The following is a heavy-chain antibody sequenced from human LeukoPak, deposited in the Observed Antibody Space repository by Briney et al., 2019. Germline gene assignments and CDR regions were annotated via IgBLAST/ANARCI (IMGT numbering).Heavy chain of an antibody. Sequence: RTGGSLRLSCAASGFTFSSYWMNWVRQAPGKGLVWVSRIASDGSSTTYADSVKGRFSISRDNAKSTLYLQMNSLRVEDTAVYYCARGRPHGNDYWGQGTLVTVSS. CDR2: IASDGSST. D-gene: IGHD4-23*01. V-gene: IGHV3-74*01. CDR1: GFTFSSYW. CDR3: ARGRPHGNDY. J-gene: IGHJ4*02.